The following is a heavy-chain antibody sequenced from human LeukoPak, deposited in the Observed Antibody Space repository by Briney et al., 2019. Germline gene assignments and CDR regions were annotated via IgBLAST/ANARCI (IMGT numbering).Heavy chain of an antibody. V-gene: IGHV3-23*01. D-gene: IGHD2-15*01. J-gene: IGHJ4*02. Sequence: GGSLRLSCAASGFTFSSHAMSWVRQAPGKGLEWVSAISGSGGSTYYADSVKGRFTISRDNSKNTLYLQMNSLRAEDTAVYYCAKVSGLYCSGGSCYPYSDWGQGTLVTVSS. CDR2: ISGSGGST. CDR1: GFTFSSHA. CDR3: AKVSGLYCSGGSCYPYSD.